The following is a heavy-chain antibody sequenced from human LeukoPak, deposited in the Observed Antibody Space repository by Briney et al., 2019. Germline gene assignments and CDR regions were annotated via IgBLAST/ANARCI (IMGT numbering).Heavy chain of an antibody. Sequence: SETLSLTCAVYGGSFSGYYWSWIRQPPGKGLEWNGEINHSGSTNYNPSLKSRVTISVDMSKNQFSLRLSSVTAADTAVYYCARDVVDGDAYDIWGQGTMVTVSS. D-gene: IGHD2-15*01. CDR3: ARDVVDGDAYDI. V-gene: IGHV4-34*01. CDR2: INHSGST. J-gene: IGHJ3*02. CDR1: GGSFSGYY.